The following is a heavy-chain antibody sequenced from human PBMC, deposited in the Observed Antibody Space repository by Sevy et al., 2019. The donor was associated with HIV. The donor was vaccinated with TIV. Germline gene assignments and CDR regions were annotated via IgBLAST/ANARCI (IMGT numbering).Heavy chain of an antibody. CDR2: ISGTGSTT. Sequence: GGSLRLSCAVSGFTFSDYYMTWIRQAPGKGLEWVSYISGTGSTTYYVDSVEGRFTISRDNAKNSLYLQMNSVRADDTAVYYWARFWGMWSEMDVWSKGTTVTVSS. CDR1: GFTFSDYY. J-gene: IGHJ6*04. CDR3: ARFWGMWSEMDV. D-gene: IGHD3-16*01. V-gene: IGHV3-11*04.